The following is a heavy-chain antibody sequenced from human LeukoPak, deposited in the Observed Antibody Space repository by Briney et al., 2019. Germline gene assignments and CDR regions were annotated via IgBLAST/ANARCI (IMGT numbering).Heavy chain of an antibody. Sequence: ASVRVSCKASGYTFTGYYIHWVRQAPGQGLEWMGWINPDSGGTNYAQKFQGRVTMTRDTSIRTAYMELSRLRSDDTAVYYCARVLFYSSGNKSNRVDYWGQGTLVTVSS. CDR1: GYTFTGYY. CDR2: INPDSGGT. J-gene: IGHJ4*02. CDR3: ARVLFYSSGNKSNRVDY. V-gene: IGHV1-2*02. D-gene: IGHD6-19*01.